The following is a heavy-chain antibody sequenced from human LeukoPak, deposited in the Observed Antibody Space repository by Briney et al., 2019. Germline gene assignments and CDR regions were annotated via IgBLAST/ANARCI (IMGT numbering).Heavy chain of an antibody. CDR1: GGSSRDISDYY. D-gene: IGHD7-27*01. CDR2: VYYPEST. CDR3: ASNTGTVFDY. Sequence: PSETLSLTCAVSGGSSRDISDYYWSWIRQPPGKGPEWIGYVYYPESTEYNPSLRSRVTISLEMSKHQFSLNLTSVTAADTAVYYCASNTGTVFDYWGQGALVTVSS. J-gene: IGHJ4*02. V-gene: IGHV4-59*01.